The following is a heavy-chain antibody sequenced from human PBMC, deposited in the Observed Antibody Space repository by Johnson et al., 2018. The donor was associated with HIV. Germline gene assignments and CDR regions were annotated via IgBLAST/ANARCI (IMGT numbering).Heavy chain of an antibody. CDR2: IKQDGSEK. D-gene: IGHD1-26*01. J-gene: IGHJ3*02. V-gene: IGHV3-7*01. CDR3: ARLRWSWDEDAFDI. Sequence: VHLVESGGGVVQPGRSLRLSCAASGFTFSSYAMHWVRQAPGKGLEWVANIKQDGSEKYYVDSVKGRFTISRDNAKNSLYLQMNSLRAEDTAVYYCARLRWSWDEDAFDIWGQGTMVTVSS. CDR1: GFTFSSYA.